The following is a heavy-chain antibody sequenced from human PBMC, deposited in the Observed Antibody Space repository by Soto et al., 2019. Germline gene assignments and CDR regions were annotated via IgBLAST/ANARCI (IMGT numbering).Heavy chain of an antibody. CDR1: GGSISSGGYS. D-gene: IGHD3-10*01. V-gene: IGHV4-30-2*01. Sequence: SETLSLTCAVSGGSISSGGYSWSWIRQPPGKGLEWIGYIYHSGSTYYNPSLKSRVTTSVDRSKNQFSLKLSSVTAADTAVYYCARAPRYGSADYWGQGTLVTVYS. J-gene: IGHJ4*02. CDR3: ARAPRYGSADY. CDR2: IYHSGST.